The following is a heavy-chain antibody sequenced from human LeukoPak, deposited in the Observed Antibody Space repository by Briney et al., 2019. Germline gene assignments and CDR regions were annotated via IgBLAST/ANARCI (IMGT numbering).Heavy chain of an antibody. CDR3: ARAHYDILTGYSSGFDY. V-gene: IGHV4-59*12. D-gene: IGHD3-9*01. J-gene: IGHJ4*02. CDR1: GGSISSYY. Sequence: SETLSLTCTVSGGSISSYYWSWIRQPPGKGLEWIGYIYYSGSTNYNPSLKSRVTISVDKSKNQFSLKLSSVTAADTAVYYCARAHYDILTGYSSGFDYWGQGTLVTVSS. CDR2: IYYSGST.